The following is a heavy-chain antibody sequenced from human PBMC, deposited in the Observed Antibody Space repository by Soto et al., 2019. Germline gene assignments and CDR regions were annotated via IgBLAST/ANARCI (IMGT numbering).Heavy chain of an antibody. V-gene: IGHV1-18*04. CDR3: ARDRITITAQYGMDV. CDR1: GYTFTSYG. CDR2: ISAYNGNT. J-gene: IGHJ6*02. Sequence: GASVKVSCKASGYTFTSYGISWVRQAPGQGLEWMGWISAYNGNTNYAQKLQGRVTMTTDTSTSTAYMELRSLRSEDTAVYYCARDRITITAQYGMDVWGQGTTVTVSS. D-gene: IGHD3-10*01.